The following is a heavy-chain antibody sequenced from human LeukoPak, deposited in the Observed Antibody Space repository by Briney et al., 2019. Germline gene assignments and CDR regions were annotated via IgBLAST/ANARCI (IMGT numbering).Heavy chain of an antibody. J-gene: IGHJ4*02. V-gene: IGHV5-51*01. CDR1: GYDFTKYW. Sequence: GESLKISCKTSGYDFTKYWIGWVRQMPGKGLEWMGIIYPGDSDTRYRSSFEGQVTISADESISTAYLQWTSLTASDSAMYYCARRPRNRYYFDYWGQGTLVTVSS. CDR3: ARRPRNRYYFDY. CDR2: IYPGDSDT. D-gene: IGHD1-14*01.